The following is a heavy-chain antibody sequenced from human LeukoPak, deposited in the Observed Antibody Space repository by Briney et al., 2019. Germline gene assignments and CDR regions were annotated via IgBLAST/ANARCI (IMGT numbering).Heavy chain of an antibody. Sequence: GGSLRLSCAASGFTFSGSAMHWVRQASGKGLERVGRIRSKTNNYATAYAASVKDRFTISRDDSTNTAYLQMNSLKTEDTAVYYCVRHAASGGSGVDHWGQGTLVTVSS. CDR3: VRHAASGGSGVDH. CDR2: IRSKTNNYAT. D-gene: IGHD3-10*01. CDR1: GFTFSGSA. V-gene: IGHV3-73*01. J-gene: IGHJ4*02.